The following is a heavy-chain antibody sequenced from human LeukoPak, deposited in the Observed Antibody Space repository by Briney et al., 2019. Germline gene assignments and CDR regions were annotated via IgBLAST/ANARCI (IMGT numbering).Heavy chain of an antibody. V-gene: IGHV3-30*01. CDR3: ARDQMGYFDY. CDR1: GFTFSSYA. D-gene: IGHD5-24*01. Sequence: GRSLRLSCAASGFTFSSYAMHWVRQAPGKGLEWEAVISYDGSNKYYADSVKGRFTISRDNSKNTLYLQMNSLRAEDTAVYYCARDQMGYFDYWGQGTLVTVSS. CDR2: ISYDGSNK. J-gene: IGHJ4*02.